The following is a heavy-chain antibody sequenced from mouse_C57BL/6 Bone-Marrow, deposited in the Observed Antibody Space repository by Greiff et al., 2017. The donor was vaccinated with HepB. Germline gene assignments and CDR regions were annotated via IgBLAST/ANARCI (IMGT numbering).Heavy chain of an antibody. CDR2: ISSGSSTI. CDR3: ARRTVVEGYAMDY. Sequence: EVKLMESGGGLVKPGGSLKLSCAASGFTFSDYGMHWVRQAPEKGLEWVAYISSGSSTIYYADTVKGRFTISRDNAKNTLFLQMTSLRSEDTAMYYCARRTVVEGYAMDYWGQGTSVTVSS. V-gene: IGHV5-17*01. J-gene: IGHJ4*01. D-gene: IGHD1-1*01. CDR1: GFTFSDYG.